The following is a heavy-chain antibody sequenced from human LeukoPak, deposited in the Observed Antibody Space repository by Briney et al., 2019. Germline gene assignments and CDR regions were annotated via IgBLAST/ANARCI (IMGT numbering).Heavy chain of an antibody. CDR3: ARTSLDFGEFLNFDY. CDR2: IYYSGST. J-gene: IGHJ4*02. Sequence: SETLSLTCTVSGGSISSGGYSWSWIRQPPGKGLEWIGYIYYSGSTNYNPSLKSRVTISVDTSKNQFSLKLSSVTAADTAVYYCARTSLDFGEFLNFDYWGQGTLVTVSS. D-gene: IGHD3-10*01. CDR1: GGSISSGGYS. V-gene: IGHV4-61*08.